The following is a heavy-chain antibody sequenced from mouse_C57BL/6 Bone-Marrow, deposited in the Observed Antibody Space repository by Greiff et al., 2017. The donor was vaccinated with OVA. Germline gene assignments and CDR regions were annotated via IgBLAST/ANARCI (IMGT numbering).Heavy chain of an antibody. D-gene: IGHD2-2*01. CDR3: AGGYDVEGFAY. CDR2: IYPRSGNT. CDR1: GYTFTSYG. Sequence: VQLVESGAELARPGASVKLSCKASGYTFTSYGISWVKQRTGQGLEWIGEIYPRSGNTYYNEKFKGKATLTADKSSSTAYMELRSLTSEDSAVYFCAGGYDVEGFAYWGQGTLVTVSA. J-gene: IGHJ3*01. V-gene: IGHV1-81*01.